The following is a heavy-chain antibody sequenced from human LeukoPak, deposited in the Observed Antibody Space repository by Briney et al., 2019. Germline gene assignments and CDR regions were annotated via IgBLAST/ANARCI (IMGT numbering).Heavy chain of an antibody. CDR2: ISSSDSTI. J-gene: IGHJ3*02. V-gene: IGHV3-48*01. Sequence: PGGSLRLSCTASGITFSSYTMNWVRQAPGRGLEWVSYISSSDSTIYYADSVKGGFTISRENAKNSLYLQMNSLRAEDTAVYYCARDPGYSGYDLMAFDIWGQGTMVTVSS. CDR3: ARDPGYSGYDLMAFDI. CDR1: GITFSSYT. D-gene: IGHD5-12*01.